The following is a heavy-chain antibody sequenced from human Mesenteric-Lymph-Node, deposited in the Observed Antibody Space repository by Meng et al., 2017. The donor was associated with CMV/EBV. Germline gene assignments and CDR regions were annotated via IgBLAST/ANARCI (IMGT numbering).Heavy chain of an antibody. CDR2: FNPNSGDT. Sequence: ASVKVSCKASGGTFGRYAIVWVRQAPGQGLEWMGWFNPNSGDTNYAQKFEGRVTMTRDTSSGTAYMELNRLRSDDTAVYYCARGAPNYYGSGSYSRDNWGQGTLVTVSS. V-gene: IGHV1-2*02. CDR3: ARGAPNYYGSGSYSRDN. CDR1: GGTFGRYA. D-gene: IGHD3-10*01. J-gene: IGHJ4*02.